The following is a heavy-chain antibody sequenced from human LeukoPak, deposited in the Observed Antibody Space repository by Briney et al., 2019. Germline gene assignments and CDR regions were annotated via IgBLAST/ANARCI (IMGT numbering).Heavy chain of an antibody. Sequence: SETLSLTCTVSGGSISRYYWSWIRRHPGKGLEWIGYIDDSGNTNYNPSLKSQVTISVDKSKNQFSLKLSFVTAADTAMYYCARSDYHNSGSHTVFDAFDIWGQGTRVTVSS. D-gene: IGHD3-10*01. CDR2: IDDSGNT. CDR3: ARSDYHNSGSHTVFDAFDI. V-gene: IGHV4-59*01. J-gene: IGHJ3*02. CDR1: GGSISRYY.